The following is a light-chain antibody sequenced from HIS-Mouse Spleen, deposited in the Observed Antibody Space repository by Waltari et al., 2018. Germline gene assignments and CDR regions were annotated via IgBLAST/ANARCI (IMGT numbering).Light chain of an antibody. J-gene: IGLJ2*01. Sequence: PGQSITISCTGTSSDVGSYNLVSWYQQHPGKAPKLMIYEGSKRPSGVSNRFSGSKSGNTASLTIAGLQAEDEADYYCCSYAGSSTSVFGGGTKLTVL. V-gene: IGLV2-23*01. CDR1: SSDVGSYNL. CDR3: CSYAGSSTSV. CDR2: EGS.